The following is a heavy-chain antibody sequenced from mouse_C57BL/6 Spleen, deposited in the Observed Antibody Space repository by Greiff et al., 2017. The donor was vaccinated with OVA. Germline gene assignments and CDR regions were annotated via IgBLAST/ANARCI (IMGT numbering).Heavy chain of an antibody. J-gene: IGHJ3*01. CDR1: GFTFSDYG. CDR3: ARLLRVAY. CDR2: ISSGSSTI. D-gene: IGHD1-1*01. Sequence: EVQLQESWGGLVKPGGSLTLSCAASGFTFSDYGMHWVRQAPEKGLEWVAYISSGSSTIYYAYTVKGRFTISRDNAKNTLFLQMTSLRSEDTAMYYCARLLRVAYWGQGTLVTVSA. V-gene: IGHV5-17*01.